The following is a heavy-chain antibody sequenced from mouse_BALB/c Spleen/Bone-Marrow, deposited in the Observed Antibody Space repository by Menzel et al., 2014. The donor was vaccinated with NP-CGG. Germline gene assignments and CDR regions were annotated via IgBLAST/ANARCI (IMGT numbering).Heavy chain of an antibody. J-gene: IGHJ2*01. D-gene: IGHD4-1*01. CDR2: ISSVSHTI. V-gene: IGHV5-17*02. Sequence: EVKLMESGGGLVQPGGSRKLSCAASGFTFSSFGIHWVRQAPEKGLEWVAYISSVSHTIYYADTVKGRFTISRDNPKNTLFLQMTGLRSEDTAMYYCTRGGNWEDFDYWGQGTTLTVSS. CDR1: GFTFSSFG. CDR3: TRGGNWEDFDY.